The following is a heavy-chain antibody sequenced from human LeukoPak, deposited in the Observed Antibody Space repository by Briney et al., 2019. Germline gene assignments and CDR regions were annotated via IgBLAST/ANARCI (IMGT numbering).Heavy chain of an antibody. CDR3: ARDRSRPSPFFDY. CDR1: GGSITNTDYY. Sequence: SQTLSLTCTVSGGSITNTDYYWSWIRQPPGKGLEWIGYIHYSGTTYYNPALKSRVSMSVDTSKNQFSLKLSSVTAADTAVYYCARDRSRPSPFFDYWGQGTLVTVSS. V-gene: IGHV4-30-4*01. J-gene: IGHJ4*02. D-gene: IGHD6-13*01. CDR2: IHYSGTT.